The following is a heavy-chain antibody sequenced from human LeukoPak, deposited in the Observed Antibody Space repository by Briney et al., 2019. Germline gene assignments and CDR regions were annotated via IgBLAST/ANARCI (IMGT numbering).Heavy chain of an antibody. V-gene: IGHV4-4*07. CDR1: GVSISGYY. J-gene: IGHJ4*02. CDR3: ARAVYSSNWYAFDY. CDR2: IYTSGGT. Sequence: SETLSLTSTVSGVSISGYYWSWIRQPAGKGLEWIGRIYTSGGTNYNPSLKSRVTMSVDTSKNQFSLKLSSVTAADTAVYYCARAVYSSNWYAFDYWGQGALVTVSS. D-gene: IGHD6-13*01.